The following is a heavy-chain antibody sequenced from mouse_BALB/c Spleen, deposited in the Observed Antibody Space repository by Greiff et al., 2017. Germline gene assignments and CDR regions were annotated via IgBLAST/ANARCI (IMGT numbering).Heavy chain of an antibody. J-gene: IGHJ3*01. CDR3: VRQTYGNYVGFAY. V-gene: IGHV10-1*02. CDR2: IRSKSNNYAT. CDR1: GFTFNTYA. Sequence: DVMLVESGGGLVQPKGSLKLSCAASGFTFNTYAMNWVRQAPGKGLEWVARIRSKSNNYATYYADSVKDRFTISRDDSQSMLYLQMNNLKTEDTAMYYCVRQTYGNYVGFAYWGQGTLVTVSA. D-gene: IGHD2-1*01.